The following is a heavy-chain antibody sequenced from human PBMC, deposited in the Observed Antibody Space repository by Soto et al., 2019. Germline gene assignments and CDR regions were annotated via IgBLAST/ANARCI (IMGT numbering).Heavy chain of an antibody. CDR1: GFAFSTYP. Sequence: GGSLRLSCTASGFAFSTYPLSWVRQAPGKGLEWVSALSGTGGAAYYPDSLKGRFTISRDNSKNTLYLQMNSLRAEDTAVYYCAKPVGYYDSSDYWGQGTPVNVSS. D-gene: IGHD3-22*01. CDR3: AKPVGYYDSSDY. CDR2: LSGTGGAA. J-gene: IGHJ4*02. V-gene: IGHV3-23*01.